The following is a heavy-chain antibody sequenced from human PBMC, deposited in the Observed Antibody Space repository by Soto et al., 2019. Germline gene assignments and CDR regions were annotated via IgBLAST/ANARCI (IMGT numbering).Heavy chain of an antibody. CDR1: GFTFSSYA. CDR2: ISYDGSNK. J-gene: IGHJ3*02. Sequence: PGRSLRLSCAASGFTFSSYAMHWVRQAPGKGLEWVAVISYDGSNKYYADSVKGRFTISRDNSKNTLYLQMNSLRAEDTAVYYCARDRGDWCGGWVGDAFDIWGQGTMVTVSS. V-gene: IGHV3-30-3*01. D-gene: IGHD3-10*01. CDR3: ARDRGDWCGGWVGDAFDI.